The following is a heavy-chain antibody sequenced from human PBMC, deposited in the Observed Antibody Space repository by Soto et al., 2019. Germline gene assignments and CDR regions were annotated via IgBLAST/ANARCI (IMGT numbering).Heavy chain of an antibody. CDR3: ARDQQTWVDPRFSRPIDYYGDYEKGDFDL. V-gene: IGHV3-33*01. CDR2: IWYDGSNK. Sequence: GGSLRLSCAASGFTFSSYGMHWVRQAPGKGLEWVAVIWYDGSNKYYADSVKGRFTISRDNSKNTLYLQMNSLRAEDTAVYYCARDQQTWVDPRFSRPIDYYGDYEKGDFDLWGRGTLVTVSS. J-gene: IGHJ2*01. D-gene: IGHD4-17*01. CDR1: GFTFSSYG.